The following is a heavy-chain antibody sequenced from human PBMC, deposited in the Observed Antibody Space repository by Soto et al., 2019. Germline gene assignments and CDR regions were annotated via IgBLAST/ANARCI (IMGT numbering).Heavy chain of an antibody. D-gene: IGHD4-17*01. CDR2: ISGSGGST. CDR1: GFTFSSYA. Sequence: EVQLLESGGGLVQPGGSLRLSCAASGFTFSSYAMSWVRQAPGKGLEWVSAISGSGGSTYYADSVKGRFTISRDNSKNTLYLQINSLRAEDTAVYYCAKDGGDYGDPGDYWGQGTLVTVSS. CDR3: AKDGGDYGDPGDY. J-gene: IGHJ4*02. V-gene: IGHV3-23*01.